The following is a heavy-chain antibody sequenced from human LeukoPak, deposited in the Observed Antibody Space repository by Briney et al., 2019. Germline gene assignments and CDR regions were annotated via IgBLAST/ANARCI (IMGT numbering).Heavy chain of an antibody. J-gene: IGHJ3*02. Sequence: GGSLRLSCAASAFTVSNNYMNWVRQAPGKGLEWVLVIDSGGRTYYTDSVKGRFTISRDSSKNTLYLQMNSLRVEDTAVYYCAREKRGSDAFDIWGQGTVVTVSS. D-gene: IGHD5-12*01. CDR2: IDSGGRT. CDR3: AREKRGSDAFDI. CDR1: AFTVSNNY. V-gene: IGHV3-53*01.